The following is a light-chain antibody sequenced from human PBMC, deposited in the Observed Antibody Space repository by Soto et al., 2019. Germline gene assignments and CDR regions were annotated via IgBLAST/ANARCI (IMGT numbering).Light chain of an antibody. J-gene: IGKJ4*01. CDR3: QQYERYNPS. V-gene: IGKV1-16*01. CDR1: PNINSY. Sequence: DIQMTQSPSSLSASVGARVTIICRTSPNINSYLAWFQQKPGKAPKSLIYDATSLQSGVPSRFSGSGSVTDFSLTISSLQPEDAATYYCQQYERYNPSFGGGTKLEI. CDR2: DAT.